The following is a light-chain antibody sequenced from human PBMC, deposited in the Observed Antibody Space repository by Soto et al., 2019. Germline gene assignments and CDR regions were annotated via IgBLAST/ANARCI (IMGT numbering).Light chain of an antibody. V-gene: IGLV2-14*03. CDR1: SSDVGGYNF. CDR2: DVR. CDR3: SSYTSSSTVI. J-gene: IGLJ2*01. Sequence: QSVLTQPASVSGSPGQSITISCTGTSSDVGGYNFVSWYQQHPGKAPKFIIYDVRNRPSGFSNRFSGSRSGNTASLTISGLQAEDEADYYCSSYTSSSTVIFGGGTKVTVL.